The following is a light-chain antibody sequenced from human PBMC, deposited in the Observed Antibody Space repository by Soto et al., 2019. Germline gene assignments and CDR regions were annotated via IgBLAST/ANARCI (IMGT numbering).Light chain of an antibody. CDR1: QSVSRSD. CDR3: QQFSSTPSWT. V-gene: IGKV3-20*01. CDR2: GAS. J-gene: IGKJ1*01. Sequence: EIVLTQSPGTLSLSPGERATLSCRASQSVSRSDLAWYQQKPGQAPRLLIYGASSRATGIPDRFSGSGSGTDFTLTISRMEPEDFAVYYCQQFSSTPSWTFDQGTKVEMK.